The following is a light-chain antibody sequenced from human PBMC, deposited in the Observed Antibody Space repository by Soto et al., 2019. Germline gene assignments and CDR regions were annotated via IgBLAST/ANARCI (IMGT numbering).Light chain of an antibody. J-gene: IGKJ5*01. Sequence: EIVMTQSPATLSVAPGERATLSCRASQSVSSSYLAWYQQKPGQAPRLLIHGASIRATGIPDRSSGSGSGTDFTLTISRLEPEDFAVYYCQQYDISPITFGQGTRLEIK. CDR2: GAS. CDR3: QQYDISPIT. V-gene: IGKV3-20*01. CDR1: QSVSSSY.